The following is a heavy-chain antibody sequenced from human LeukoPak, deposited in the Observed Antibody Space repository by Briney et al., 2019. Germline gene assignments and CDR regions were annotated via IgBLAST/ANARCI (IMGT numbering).Heavy chain of an antibody. V-gene: IGHV3-30-3*01. Sequence: PGRSLRLSCAASGFTFSSYAMHWVRQAPGKGLEWVAVISYDGSNKYYADSVKGRFTISRDNSKNTLYLQMNSLRAEDTAVYYCARDLGNYYDSSGFDYWGQGTLVTVSS. D-gene: IGHD3-22*01. CDR3: ARDLGNYYDSSGFDY. J-gene: IGHJ4*02. CDR1: GFTFSSYA. CDR2: ISYDGSNK.